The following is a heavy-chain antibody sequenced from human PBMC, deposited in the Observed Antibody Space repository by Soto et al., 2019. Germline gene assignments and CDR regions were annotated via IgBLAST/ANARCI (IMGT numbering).Heavy chain of an antibody. CDR2: ISYDGSNK. D-gene: IGHD6-19*01. CDR1: GFTFSSYG. CDR3: ATGAVANDAFDI. J-gene: IGHJ3*02. V-gene: IGHV3-30*03. Sequence: QVQLVESGGGVVQPGRSLRLSCAASGFTFSSYGMHWVRQAPGEGLEWVAVISYDGSNKYYADSVKGRFTISRDNSKNTLYLQMNSLRAEDTAVYYCATGAVANDAFDIWGQGTMVTVSS.